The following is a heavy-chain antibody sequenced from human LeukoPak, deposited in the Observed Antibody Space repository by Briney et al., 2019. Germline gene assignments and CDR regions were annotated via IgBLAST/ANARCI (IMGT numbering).Heavy chain of an antibody. J-gene: IGHJ4*02. CDR1: GFTFSSYW. V-gene: IGHV3-23*01. D-gene: IGHD4-17*01. CDR2: IRGNGGST. CDR3: AKDWDDYGDYLPLDY. Sequence: PGGSLRLSCAASGFTFSSYWMHWVRQAPGKGLEWVSAIRGNGGSTYYADSVKGRFTISRDNSKNTLYLQMTSLRAEDTAVYYCAKDWDDYGDYLPLDYWGQGTLVTVSS.